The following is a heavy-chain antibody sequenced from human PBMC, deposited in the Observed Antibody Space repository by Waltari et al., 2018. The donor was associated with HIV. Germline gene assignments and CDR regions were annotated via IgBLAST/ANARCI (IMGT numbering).Heavy chain of an antibody. J-gene: IGHJ4*02. Sequence: EVQLVESGGGLVQPGGSLRLSCAASGFTFSNYWMHWIRQVPGKGLEWVGSIEGDGSTTYYVDSAKGRFTISRDNAKNTLYLQMNYLSAEDTAVYFCARDPYYGADYWGQGTLVIVSS. CDR1: GFTFSNYW. D-gene: IGHD3-10*01. V-gene: IGHV3-74*01. CDR3: ARDPYYGADY. CDR2: IEGDGSTT.